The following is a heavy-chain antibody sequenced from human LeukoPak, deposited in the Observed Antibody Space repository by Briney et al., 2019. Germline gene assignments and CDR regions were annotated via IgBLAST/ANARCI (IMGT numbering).Heavy chain of an antibody. Sequence: PGGSLRLSCAASGFDFSRYGMHWVRQAPGKGLECVAVVSHDGNEQYYRDSVKGRFTVSRDNFKSTLYLQMNNLRLEDTAVYYCVRDGGGGYNQIAYWGQGIPVTVSS. CDR2: VSHDGNEQ. CDR1: GFDFSRYG. J-gene: IGHJ4*02. D-gene: IGHD6-25*01. CDR3: VRDGGGGYNQIAY. V-gene: IGHV3-30*07.